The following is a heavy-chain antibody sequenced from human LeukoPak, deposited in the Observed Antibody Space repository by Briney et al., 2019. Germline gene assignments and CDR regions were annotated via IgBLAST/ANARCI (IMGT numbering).Heavy chain of an antibody. CDR2: IYYSGST. D-gene: IGHD3-22*01. V-gene: IGHV4-59*01. Sequence: SETLSLTCTVSGGSISSYYWSWIRQPPGKGLEWVGYIYYSGSTNYNPSLKSRVTISVDTSKNQFSLKLGSVTAADTAVYYCARDSYSLAYYYDSSGYRDAFDIWGQGTMVTVSS. CDR1: GGSISSYY. CDR3: ARDSYSLAYYYDSSGYRDAFDI. J-gene: IGHJ3*02.